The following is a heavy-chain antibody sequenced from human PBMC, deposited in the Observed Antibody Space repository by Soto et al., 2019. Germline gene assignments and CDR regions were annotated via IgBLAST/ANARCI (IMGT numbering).Heavy chain of an antibody. CDR2: ISPKSGGT. CDR1: GYTFTGYY. V-gene: IGHV1-2*02. D-gene: IGHD6-19*01. CDR3: ARPPGYISDWYYFDL. J-gene: IGHJ4*02. Sequence: GASVKVSCKASGYTFTGYYMHWVRQAPGQGFEWMGRISPKSGGTNYAQKFQGRVTMTWDTSLNTAYMELSSLISEDAAVYYCARPPGYISDWYYFDLWGQGTLVTVSS.